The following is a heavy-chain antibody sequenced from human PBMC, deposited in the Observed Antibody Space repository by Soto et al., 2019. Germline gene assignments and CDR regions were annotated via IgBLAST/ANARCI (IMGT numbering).Heavy chain of an antibody. D-gene: IGHD2-15*01. CDR3: AIDSVVVVVSATQCFDM. J-gene: IGHJ3*02. CDR1: GYTFTNYG. Sequence: ASVKVSCKASGYTFTNYGISWVRQAPGQGLEWMGWISAYNGNTNYAQKFQGRVTITRDTSTNAAYLELRSLRSDDTAVYYCAIDSVVVVVSATQCFDMWGQGTMVSVSS. V-gene: IGHV1-18*04. CDR2: ISAYNGNT.